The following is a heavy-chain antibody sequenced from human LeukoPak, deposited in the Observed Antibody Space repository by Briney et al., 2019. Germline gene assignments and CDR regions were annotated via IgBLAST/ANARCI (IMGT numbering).Heavy chain of an antibody. J-gene: IGHJ4*02. CDR3: AIGGTYGSGS. D-gene: IGHD3-10*01. CDR1: GFAFANTW. Sequence: GGSLRLSCAASGFAFANTWMHWVRQAPGKGLVWVSLINNDGSTTNYADSVKGRFTISRDNAKNTVYLQMNSLRAEDTAVYYCAIGGTYGSGSWGQGTLVTVSS. CDR2: INNDGSTT. V-gene: IGHV3-74*01.